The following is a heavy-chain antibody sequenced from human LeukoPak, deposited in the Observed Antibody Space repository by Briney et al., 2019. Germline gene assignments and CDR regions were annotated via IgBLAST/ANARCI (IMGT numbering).Heavy chain of an antibody. D-gene: IGHD6-13*01. CDR1: GFTFSSYW. CDR3: ARGSSSSWPFDY. Sequence: SGGSLRLSCAASGFTFSSYWMHWVRQAPGKGLVWVSRINSDGSRISYADSVKGRFTISRDNAKNTLYLQMNSLRAEDTAVYYCARGSSSSWPFDYWGQGTLVTVSS. J-gene: IGHJ4*02. CDR2: INSDGSRI. V-gene: IGHV3-74*01.